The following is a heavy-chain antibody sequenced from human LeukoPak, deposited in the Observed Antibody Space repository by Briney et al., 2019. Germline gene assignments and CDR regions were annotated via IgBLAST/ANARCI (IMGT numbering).Heavy chain of an antibody. J-gene: IGHJ5*02. D-gene: IGHD3/OR15-3a*01. V-gene: IGHV3-30*02. CDR2: IQSDGTK. Sequence: GGSLRLSCAASEFTFSNYAMHWVRQAPGKGLEGVALIQSDGTKYYADSVRGRFTISRDNSKNTLYLQMSSLRPEDTAVFYCAKDRWTGFSAIDTWVQGTLVTVSS. CDR3: AKDRWTGFSAIDT. CDR1: EFTFSNYA.